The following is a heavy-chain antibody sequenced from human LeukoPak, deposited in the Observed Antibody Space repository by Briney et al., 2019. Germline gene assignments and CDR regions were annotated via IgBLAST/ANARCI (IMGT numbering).Heavy chain of an antibody. D-gene: IGHD3-22*01. CDR3: ARAYYDSSGYYPFGMDV. Sequence: ASVTVSCKASGYTFTGYYMHWVRQAPGQGLEWMGWINPNSGGTNYTQKFQGRVTMTRDTSISTAYMELSRLRSDDTAVYYCARAYYDSSGYYPFGMDVWGQGTTVTVSS. CDR1: GYTFTGYY. J-gene: IGHJ6*02. V-gene: IGHV1-2*02. CDR2: INPNSGGT.